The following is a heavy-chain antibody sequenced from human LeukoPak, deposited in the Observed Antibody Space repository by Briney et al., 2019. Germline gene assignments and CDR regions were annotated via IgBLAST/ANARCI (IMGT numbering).Heavy chain of an antibody. CDR1: GFTFSDYY. D-gene: IGHD3-16*02. V-gene: IGHV3-11*04. CDR2: ISSSSSTI. Sequence: GGSLRLSCAASGFTFSDYYMSWIRQAPGKGLEWVSYISSSSSTIYYADSVKGRFTISRDNAKNSLYLQMNSLRAEDTAVYYCARVSDYVWGSYRPFDYWGQGTLVTVSS. J-gene: IGHJ4*02. CDR3: ARVSDYVWGSYRPFDY.